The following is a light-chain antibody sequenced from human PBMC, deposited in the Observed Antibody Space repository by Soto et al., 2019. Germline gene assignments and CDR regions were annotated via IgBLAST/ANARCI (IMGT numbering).Light chain of an antibody. Sequence: ETVMTQSPATLSVSPGERATLSCRASQSVSSNLAWYQQKPGQAPRLLIYGASTRATGIPARFSGSGSGTEFTLTISSLQSEDLVVYYCQQYNNRLWTFGQGTKVEIK. CDR1: QSVSSN. J-gene: IGKJ1*01. CDR3: QQYNNRLWT. CDR2: GAS. V-gene: IGKV3-15*01.